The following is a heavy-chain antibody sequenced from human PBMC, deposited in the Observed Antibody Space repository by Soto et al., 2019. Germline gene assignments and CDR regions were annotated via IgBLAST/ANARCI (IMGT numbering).Heavy chain of an antibody. Sequence: SETLSLTCSVSGYSISATGYSWGWVRQAPGKGLEWIASIYHSGDTYYNPSLKSRVIMSVDTSKNQFSLNLTSVTAADTAVYFCARRDWKLRGYNFASWGQGSLVTVSS. V-gene: IGHV4-39*01. CDR1: GYSISATGYS. CDR2: IYHSGDT. D-gene: IGHD1-1*01. J-gene: IGHJ4*02. CDR3: ARRDWKLRGYNFAS.